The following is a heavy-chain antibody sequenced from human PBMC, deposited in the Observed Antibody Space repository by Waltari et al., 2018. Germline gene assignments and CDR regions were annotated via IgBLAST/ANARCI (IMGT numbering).Heavy chain of an antibody. CDR1: GFTFDDYA. CDR2: ISWNSGSI. J-gene: IGHJ4*02. Sequence: EVQLVESGGGLVQPGRSLRLSCAASGFTFDDYAMHWVRQAPGKGLEWVSGISWNSGSIGYADSVKGRFTISRDNAKNSLYLQMNSLRAEDTAVYYCATALSLGIVDYWGQGTLVTVSS. CDR3: ATALSLGIVDY. D-gene: IGHD7-27*01. V-gene: IGHV3-9*01.